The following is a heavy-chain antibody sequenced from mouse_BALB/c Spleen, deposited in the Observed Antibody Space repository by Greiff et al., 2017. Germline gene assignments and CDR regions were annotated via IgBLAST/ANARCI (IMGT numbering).Heavy chain of an antibody. CDR3: ARDLYYDYDGAYFDV. D-gene: IGHD2-4*01. CDR2: IRNKANGYTT. CDR1: GFTFTDYY. V-gene: IGHV7-3*02. Sequence: EVKAGGVWRRLGTACATSGFTFTDYYMSWVRQPPGKALEWLGFIRNKANGYTTEYSASVKGRFTISRDNSQSILYLQMNTLRAEDSATYYCARDLYYDYDGAYFDVWGAGTTVTVSS. J-gene: IGHJ1*01.